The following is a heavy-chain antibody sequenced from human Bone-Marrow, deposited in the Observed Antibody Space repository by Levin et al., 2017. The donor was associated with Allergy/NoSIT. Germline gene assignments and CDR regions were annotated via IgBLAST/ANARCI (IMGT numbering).Heavy chain of an antibody. J-gene: IGHJ4*02. Sequence: SQTLSLTCAVYGGSFRGYYWSWIRQPPGKGLEWIGEINHSGSTNYNPSLKSRVTISVDTSKNQFSLKLSSVTAADTAVYYCARRGDVGVSGIDYWGQGTLVTVSS. CDR3: ARRGDVGVSGIDY. V-gene: IGHV4-34*01. D-gene: IGHD3-10*01. CDR1: GGSFRGYY. CDR2: INHSGST.